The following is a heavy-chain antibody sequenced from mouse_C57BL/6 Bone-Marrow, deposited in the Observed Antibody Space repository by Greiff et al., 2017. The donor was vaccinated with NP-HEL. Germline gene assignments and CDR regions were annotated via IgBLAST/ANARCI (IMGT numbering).Heavy chain of an antibody. CDR1: GFTFSSYA. CDR2: ISDGGSYT. D-gene: IGHD2-1*01. J-gene: IGHJ2*01. CDR3: AREGDGNYVDY. V-gene: IGHV5-4*01. Sequence: EVMLVESGGGLVKPGGSLKLSCAASGFTFSSYAMSWVRQTPEKRLEWVATISDGGSYTYYPDTVKGRFTISRDNAKNNLYLQMSQLKSEDTAMYYCAREGDGNYVDYWGQGTTLTVSS.